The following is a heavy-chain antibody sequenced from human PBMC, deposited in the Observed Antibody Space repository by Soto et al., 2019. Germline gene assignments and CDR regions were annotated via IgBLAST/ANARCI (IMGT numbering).Heavy chain of an antibody. J-gene: IGHJ4*02. CDR1: GGSFTSNNW. V-gene: IGHV4-4*02. CDR2: IYRTGST. Sequence: QVQLQESGPGLVKPSGTLSLTCAFSGGSFTSNNWLTWVRQPPGQGLEWIGEIYRTGSTNYNPSLRSRVTISLDKSENQFSLKVTSLTAADTAVYYCASRDPGTSVDYWGQGTLVTVSS. CDR3: ASRDPGTSVDY. D-gene: IGHD1-7*01.